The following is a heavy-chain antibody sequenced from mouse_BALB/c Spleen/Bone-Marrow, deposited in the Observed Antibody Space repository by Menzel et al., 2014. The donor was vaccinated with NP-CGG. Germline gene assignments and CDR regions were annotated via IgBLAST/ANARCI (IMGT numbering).Heavy chain of an antibody. CDR1: GFNIKDTY. V-gene: IGHV14-3*02. J-gene: IGHJ2*01. D-gene: IGHD1-1*01. CDR3: ANYYYGYYFDY. Sequence: VQLKDSGAELVKPRASVKLSCTASGFNIKDTYMHWVKQRPEQGLEWIGRIDPANGNTKYDPKFQDKATITADTSSNTAYLQLSSLTPEDTAVYYCANYYYGYYFDYWGQGTTLTVSS. CDR2: IDPANGNT.